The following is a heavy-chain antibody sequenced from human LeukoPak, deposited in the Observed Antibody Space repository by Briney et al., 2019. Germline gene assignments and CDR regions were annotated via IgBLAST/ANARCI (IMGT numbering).Heavy chain of an antibody. CDR1: GGSFSGYY. Sequence: SETLSLTCAVYGGSFSGYYWSWIRQPPGKRLEWIGEINHSGSTNYNPSLKSRVTISVDTSKNQFSLKLSSVTAADTAVYYCARVRGGVVVPAAMHYYYGMDVWGKGTTVTVSS. V-gene: IGHV4-34*01. D-gene: IGHD2-2*01. CDR2: INHSGST. J-gene: IGHJ6*04. CDR3: ARVRGGVVVPAAMHYYYGMDV.